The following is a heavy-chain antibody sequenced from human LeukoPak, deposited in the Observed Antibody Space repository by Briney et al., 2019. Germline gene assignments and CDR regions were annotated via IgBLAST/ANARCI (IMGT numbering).Heavy chain of an antibody. Sequence: GGSLRLSCAASGFTFSSYNMNWVRQAPGKGLEWVSYISSSRSTMYYADSVKGRFTISRDNAKNSLYLRMNSLRDEDTAVYYCARDVGIMVVTRWCFDLWGRGTLVTVSS. D-gene: IGHD2-21*02. CDR2: ISSSRSTM. J-gene: IGHJ2*01. CDR1: GFTFSSYN. CDR3: ARDVGIMVVTRWCFDL. V-gene: IGHV3-48*02.